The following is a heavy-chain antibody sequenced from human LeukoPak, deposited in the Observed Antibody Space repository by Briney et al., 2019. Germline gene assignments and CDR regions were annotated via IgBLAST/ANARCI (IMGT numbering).Heavy chain of an antibody. D-gene: IGHD3-10*01. Sequence: PSETLSLTCTVSGGSVISGRYCWGWVRQPPGKELEWIASVHFNGQTYSNPSLSGRVTMSIDTSKNQFSLKLTSLTAADTAVYYCAKLPTGFPNWFDPWGQGTLVTVSS. V-gene: IGHV4-39*01. CDR3: AKLPTGFPNWFDP. J-gene: IGHJ5*02. CDR1: GGSVISGRYC. CDR2: VHFNGQT.